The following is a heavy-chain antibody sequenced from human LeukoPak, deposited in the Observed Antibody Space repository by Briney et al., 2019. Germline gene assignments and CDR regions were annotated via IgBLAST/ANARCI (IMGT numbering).Heavy chain of an antibody. CDR1: GFTFDDHG. CDR2: ISWNSGGI. V-gene: IGHV3-9*03. D-gene: IGHD3-22*01. Sequence: GGSLRLSCAASGFTFDDHGMSWVRQAPGKGLEWVSGISWNSGGIGYADSVRGRFTISRDNAKNSLYLQMNSLRAEDMAVYYCAKGGPTYYYDSSGYLDYWGQGTLVTVSS. J-gene: IGHJ4*02. CDR3: AKGGPTYYYDSSGYLDY.